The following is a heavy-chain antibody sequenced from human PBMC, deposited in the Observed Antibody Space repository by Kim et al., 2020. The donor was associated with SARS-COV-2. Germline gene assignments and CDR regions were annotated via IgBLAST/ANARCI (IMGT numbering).Heavy chain of an antibody. Sequence: DGREKYYVDSVKGRFTISRDNAKTSLYLQMNSLRVEDTAVYYCARGRSCSHWGQGTLVTVSS. CDR2: DGREK. CDR3: ARGRSCSH. D-gene: IGHD2-8*02. J-gene: IGHJ4*02. V-gene: IGHV3-7*01.